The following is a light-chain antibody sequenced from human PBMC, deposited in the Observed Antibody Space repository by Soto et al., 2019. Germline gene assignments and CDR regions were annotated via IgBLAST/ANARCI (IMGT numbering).Light chain of an antibody. V-gene: IGKV3-20*01. CDR2: GAS. CDR3: LRYGSDLT. J-gene: IGKJ4*01. Sequence: EIVLTQSPGTLSLSPGERATLSCRASQSVTSRYLAWYQQKPGQAPRLLIHGASSRVTGIPDRFSGSGSGTDLTLTISGVEPEDFAVYYCLRYGSDLTFRGGTKVEIK. CDR1: QSVTSRY.